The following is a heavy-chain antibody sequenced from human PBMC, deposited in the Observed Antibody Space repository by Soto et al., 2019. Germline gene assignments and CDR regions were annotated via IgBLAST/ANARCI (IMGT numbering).Heavy chain of an antibody. V-gene: IGHV4-30-4*01. CDR2: IYYSGST. Sequence: SETLSLTCTVSGGSISSGDYYWSWIRQPPGKGLEWIGYIYYSGSTYYNPSLKSRVTISVDTSKNQFSLKLSSVTAADTAVYYCARVYDSSGYLIDYWGQGTLVTVPS. CDR1: GGSISSGDYY. J-gene: IGHJ4*02. D-gene: IGHD3-22*01. CDR3: ARVYDSSGYLIDY.